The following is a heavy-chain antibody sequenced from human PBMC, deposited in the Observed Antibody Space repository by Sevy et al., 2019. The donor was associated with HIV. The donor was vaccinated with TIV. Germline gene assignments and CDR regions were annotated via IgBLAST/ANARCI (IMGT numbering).Heavy chain of an antibody. Sequence: SETLSLTCTVSGGSISSYYWSWIRQPAGKGLEWIGRIYTSGSTNYNPSLKSRVTMSVDTSKNQFSLKLSFVTAADTAVYYCARVHYYDSSGYLGWFDPWGQGTLVTVSS. CDR2: IYTSGST. CDR3: ARVHYYDSSGYLGWFDP. D-gene: IGHD3-22*01. CDR1: GGSISSYY. V-gene: IGHV4-4*07. J-gene: IGHJ5*02.